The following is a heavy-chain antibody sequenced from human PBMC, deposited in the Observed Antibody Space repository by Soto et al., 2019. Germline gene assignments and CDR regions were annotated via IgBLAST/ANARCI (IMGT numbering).Heavy chain of an antibody. J-gene: IGHJ4*02. CDR1: GGSFSGYY. V-gene: IGHV4-34*01. CDR2: INHSGST. D-gene: IGHD2-2*02. CDR3: ARMRWCYIRFLTPDYHYDY. Sequence: SETLSLTCAVYGGSFSGYYWSWLRQPPEKGLEWIGEINHSGSTNYNPSLKSRVTISVDTSKNQFSLKLSAVTAADTAVYYCARMRWCYIRFLTPDYHYDYWGQGTLVTVSS.